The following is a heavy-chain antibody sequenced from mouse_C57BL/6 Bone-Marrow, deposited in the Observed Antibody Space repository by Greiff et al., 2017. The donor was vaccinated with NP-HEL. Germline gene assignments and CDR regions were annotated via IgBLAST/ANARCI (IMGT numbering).Heavy chain of an antibody. CDR1: GFTFSDYY. CDR2: INYDGSST. V-gene: IGHV5-16*01. CDR3: AREGGLRRRTYAMDY. D-gene: IGHD2-4*01. J-gene: IGHJ4*01. Sequence: VQLKESEGGLVQPGSSMKLSCTTSGFTFSDYYMAWVRQVPEKGLDWVANINYDGSSTYYLDSLKSRFIISRDNAKNILYLQMSSLKSEDTATYYCAREGGLRRRTYAMDYWGQGTSVTGSS.